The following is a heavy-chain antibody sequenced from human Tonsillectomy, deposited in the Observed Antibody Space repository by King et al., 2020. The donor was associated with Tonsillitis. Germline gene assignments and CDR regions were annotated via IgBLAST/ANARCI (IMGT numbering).Heavy chain of an antibody. CDR1: GFTFDDNG. CDR2: INWSGSST. V-gene: IGHV3-20*04. D-gene: IGHD6-19*01. Sequence: VQLVESGGGVVRSGGSLRLSCAASGFTFDDNGMSWVRQAPGKGLQWVSGINWSGSSTGYADSVKGRFTISRDNAKNSLYLQMNSLRAEDTALYYCARVGSKQWLVPDYFDYWGQGTLVTVSS. CDR3: ARVGSKQWLVPDYFDY. J-gene: IGHJ4*02.